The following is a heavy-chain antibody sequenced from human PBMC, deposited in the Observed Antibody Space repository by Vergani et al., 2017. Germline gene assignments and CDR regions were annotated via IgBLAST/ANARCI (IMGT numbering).Heavy chain of an antibody. V-gene: IGHV1-69*06. CDR3: ARESGYSYGFYKEGYFDY. D-gene: IGHD5-18*01. CDR1: GGTFSSYA. CDR2: IIPIFGTA. J-gene: IGHJ4*02. Sequence: QVQLVQSGAEVKKPGSSVKVSCKASGGTFSSYAISWVRQAPGQGLEWMGGIIPIFGTANYAQKFQGRVTMTTDTSTSTAYMELRSLRSDDTAVYYCARESGYSYGFYKEGYFDYWGQGTLVTVSS.